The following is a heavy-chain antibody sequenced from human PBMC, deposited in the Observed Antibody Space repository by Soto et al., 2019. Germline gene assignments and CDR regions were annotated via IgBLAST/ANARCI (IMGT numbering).Heavy chain of an antibody. J-gene: IGHJ4*02. Sequence: AGGSLRLSCVVSGFIPSSYAMSWVRQAPGKGLEWVSGITGSGGATSYADSVKGRFTISRDTSKNTLYLHMNSLSAEDTAIYYCAKDAILVSSSLNYFDPWGQGTLVTVSS. D-gene: IGHD6-13*01. CDR1: GFIPSSYA. CDR2: ITGSGGAT. V-gene: IGHV3-23*01. CDR3: AKDAILVSSSLNYFDP.